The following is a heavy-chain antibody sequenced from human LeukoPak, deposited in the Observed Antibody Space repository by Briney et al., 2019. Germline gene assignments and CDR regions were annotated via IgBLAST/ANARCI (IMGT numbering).Heavy chain of an antibody. D-gene: IGHD3-16*01. CDR3: AGDKGGAVGGVFDD. CDR1: GYTFTVYY. J-gene: IGHJ4*03. CDR2: INPNSGGT. Sequence: ASVKVSCKASGYTFTVYYIHWGRQAPGQGLEWMGWINPNSGGTNYAQKFQGRVTMTRDTSISTAYMELSRLRSDDTAVYYCAGDKGGAVGGVFDDWGQGTLVTVSS. V-gene: IGHV1-2*02.